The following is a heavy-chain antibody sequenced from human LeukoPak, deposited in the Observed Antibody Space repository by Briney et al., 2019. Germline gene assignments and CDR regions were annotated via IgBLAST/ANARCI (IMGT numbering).Heavy chain of an antibody. CDR2: IYTSGST. V-gene: IGHV4-61*02. Sequence: PSETLSLTCTVSGGSISSGFYYWSWIRQPAGKGLEWIGRIYTSGSTNYNPSLKSRISISVDTSKNQFSLKLTSVIAADTAVYYCAREHPRGEVDDFDYWGLGTLVTVSS. CDR1: GGSISSGFYY. D-gene: IGHD3-16*01. CDR3: AREHPRGEVDDFDY. J-gene: IGHJ4*02.